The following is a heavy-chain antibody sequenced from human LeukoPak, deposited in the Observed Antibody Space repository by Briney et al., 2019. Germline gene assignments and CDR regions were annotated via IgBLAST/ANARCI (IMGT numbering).Heavy chain of an antibody. CDR1: GYTFTGYY. J-gene: IGHJ5*02. CDR3: ARAGYCSSTSCSTGGWFDP. D-gene: IGHD2-2*01. Sequence: ASVKASCKASGYTFTGYYMHWVRQAPGQGLEWMGWINPNSGGTNYAQKFQGRVTMTRDTSISTAYMELSRLRSDDTAVYYCARAGYCSSTSCSTGGWFDPWGQGTLVTVSS. CDR2: INPNSGGT. V-gene: IGHV1-2*02.